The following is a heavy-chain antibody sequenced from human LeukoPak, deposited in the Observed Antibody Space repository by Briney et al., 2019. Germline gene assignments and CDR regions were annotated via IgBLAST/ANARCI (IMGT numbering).Heavy chain of an antibody. D-gene: IGHD3-22*01. V-gene: IGHV3-33*06. CDR2: IWYDGSNK. CDR1: GFTFSSYG. J-gene: IGHJ4*02. Sequence: PGRSLRLSCAASGFTFSSYGMHWVRQAPGKGLEWVAVIWYDGSNKYYADSVKGRFTISRDNSKNTLYLQMNSLRAEDTAVYYCAKGGSGYYSDYWGQGTLVTVSS. CDR3: AKGGSGYYSDY.